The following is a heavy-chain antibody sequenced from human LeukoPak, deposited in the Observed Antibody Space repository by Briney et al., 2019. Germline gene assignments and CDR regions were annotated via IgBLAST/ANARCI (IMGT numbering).Heavy chain of an antibody. J-gene: IGHJ4*02. Sequence: GESLKISCKGSGYSFTNYWIAWVRQMPGRGLEWMGIIYPGDSDTRYSPSFQGQVTISGDRSISTAYLQWSSLKASDTTMYYCARGRYCTSTSCAHFDYWGQGTLVTVSS. CDR2: IYPGDSDT. CDR3: ARGRYCTSTSCAHFDY. V-gene: IGHV5-51*01. CDR1: GYSFTNYW. D-gene: IGHD2-2*01.